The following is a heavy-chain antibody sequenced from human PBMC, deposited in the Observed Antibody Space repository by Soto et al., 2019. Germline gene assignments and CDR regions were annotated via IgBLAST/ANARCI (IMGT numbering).Heavy chain of an antibody. D-gene: IGHD3-10*01. CDR1: GGSFDSYT. CDR3: ATDRAVRGVIDK. Sequence: QVQLVQSGAEVMKPGSAVKVSCKLSGGSFDSYTISWVRQAPGQGLEWMGRIVPIIETTKYAPKFQGRVTITANKSTSTAYLELSGLKVDDTAVFDCATDRAVRGVIDKWGEGTLVTVAS. J-gene: IGHJ4*02. V-gene: IGHV1-69*08. CDR2: IVPIIETT.